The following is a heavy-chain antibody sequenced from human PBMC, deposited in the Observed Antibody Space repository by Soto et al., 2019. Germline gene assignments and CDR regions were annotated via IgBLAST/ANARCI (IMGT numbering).Heavy chain of an antibody. V-gene: IGHV4-38-2*02. CDR2: IFHIGST. CDR3: ARDFPPVNWFDP. J-gene: IGHJ5*02. CDR1: CYSISSGYY. Sequence: PSETLSLTCAVSCYSISSGYYLGLIRHPPGKGLAWIGEIFHIGSTNYNPSLKSRVTISVDKSKNPSSLKLSSVTAADTAVYYCARDFPPVNWFDPWGQGTLVTVAS.